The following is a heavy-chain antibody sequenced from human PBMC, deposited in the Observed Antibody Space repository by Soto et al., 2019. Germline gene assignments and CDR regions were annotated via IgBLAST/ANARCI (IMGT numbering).Heavy chain of an antibody. D-gene: IGHD2-8*01. Sequence: PSETLSLTCTVSGGSISSGGYYWSWIRQHPGKGLEWIGYIYYSGSTYYNPSLKSRVTISVDTSKNQFSLKLSSVTAADTAVYYCARGALMVYAPHFDYWGQGTLVTVSS. CDR1: GGSISSGGYY. V-gene: IGHV4-31*03. CDR3: ARGALMVYAPHFDY. CDR2: IYYSGST. J-gene: IGHJ4*02.